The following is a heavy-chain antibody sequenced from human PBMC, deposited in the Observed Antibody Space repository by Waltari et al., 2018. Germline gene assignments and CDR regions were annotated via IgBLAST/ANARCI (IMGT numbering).Heavy chain of an antibody. CDR1: GGSISSGSYY. V-gene: IGHV4-61*02. CDR2: IYTSGST. D-gene: IGHD3-22*01. J-gene: IGHJ4*02. Sequence: QVQLQESGPGLVKPSQTLSLTCTVPGGSISSGSYYWSWIRQPAGKGLEWIGRIYTSGSTNYNPSLKSRVTISVDTSKNQFSLKLSSVTAADTAVYYCARVGDSSGYYSFDYWGQGTLVTVSS. CDR3: ARVGDSSGYYSFDY.